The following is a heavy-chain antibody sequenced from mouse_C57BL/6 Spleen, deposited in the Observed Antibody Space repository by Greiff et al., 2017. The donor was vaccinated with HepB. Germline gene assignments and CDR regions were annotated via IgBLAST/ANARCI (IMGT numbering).Heavy chain of an antibody. CDR1: GYAFSSSW. J-gene: IGHJ1*03. CDR2: IYPGDGDT. D-gene: IGHD2-3*01. CDR3: ARWLLRGFYFDV. V-gene: IGHV1-82*01. Sequence: VQLQESGPELVKPGASVKISCKASGYAFSSSWMNWVKQRPGKGLEWIGRIYPGDGDTNYNGKFKGKATLTADKSSSTAYMQLSSLTSEDSAVYFCARWLLRGFYFDVWGTGTTVTVSS.